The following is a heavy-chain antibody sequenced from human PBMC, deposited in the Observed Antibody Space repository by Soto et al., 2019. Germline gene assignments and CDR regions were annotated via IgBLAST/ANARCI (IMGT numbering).Heavy chain of an antibody. CDR2: INPNSGGT. CDR1: GYTFTGYY. CDR3: ARAARHYYYYGMDV. Sequence: ASVKVSCKASGYTFTGYYMHWVRQAPGQGLEWMGWINPNSGGTNYAQKFQGRVTMTRDTSISTAYMELSRLRSDDTAVYYCARAARHYYYYGMDVWGQGPTVTVAS. D-gene: IGHD6-6*01. J-gene: IGHJ6*02. V-gene: IGHV1-2*02.